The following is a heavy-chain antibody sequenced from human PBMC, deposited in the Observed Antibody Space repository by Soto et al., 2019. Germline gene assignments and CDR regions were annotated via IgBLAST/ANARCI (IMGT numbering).Heavy chain of an antibody. Sequence: SETLSLTCTVSGGSISSSSYYWGWIRQPPGKGLEWIGSIYYSGSTYYNPSLKSRVTISVDRSKNQFSLKLSSVTAADTAVYYCARDHRYYDSSGYYSDAFDIWGQGTMVTVSS. V-gene: IGHV4-39*07. CDR1: GGSISSSSYY. J-gene: IGHJ3*02. CDR2: IYYSGST. CDR3: ARDHRYYDSSGYYSDAFDI. D-gene: IGHD3-22*01.